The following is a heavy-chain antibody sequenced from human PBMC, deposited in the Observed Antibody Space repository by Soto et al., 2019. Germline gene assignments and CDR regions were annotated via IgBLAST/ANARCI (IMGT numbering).Heavy chain of an antibody. D-gene: IGHD3-10*01. Sequence: QVQLQQWGAGLSKPSETLSLTCGVYGGSLSGYYWNWVRQTPGRGLEWIGEINHSGSTTYNPSLKSRVSISLATSKNQFSPNLNSVPAADTAVYYWARVVVFLYGSGRFDRWGRGTPVTVSS. CDR2: INHSGST. J-gene: IGHJ2*01. V-gene: IGHV4-34*01. CDR1: GGSLSGYY. CDR3: ARVVVFLYGSGRFDR.